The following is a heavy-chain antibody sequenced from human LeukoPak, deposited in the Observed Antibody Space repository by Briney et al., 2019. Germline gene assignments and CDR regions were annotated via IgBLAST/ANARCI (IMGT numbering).Heavy chain of an antibody. V-gene: IGHV4-34*01. Sequence: PSETLSLTCAVYGGSFSDYYWSWIRQPPGKGLEWIGEINRSGSTNYNPSLKSRVTISVDTSKNQFSLKLSSVTAADTAVYYCARGQGVHNKDIVVVVAATKNIDNWFDPWGQGTLVTLSS. CDR2: INRSGST. CDR1: GGSFSDYY. J-gene: IGHJ5*02. D-gene: IGHD2-15*01. CDR3: ARGQGVHNKDIVVVVAATKNIDNWFDP.